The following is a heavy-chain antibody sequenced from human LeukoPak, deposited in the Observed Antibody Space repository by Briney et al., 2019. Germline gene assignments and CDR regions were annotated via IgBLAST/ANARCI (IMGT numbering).Heavy chain of an antibody. V-gene: IGHV3-48*04. CDR3: ARDLLNDEGSSYFFDQ. D-gene: IGHD2-2*01. CDR1: GFTFSSYS. CDR2: ISKSSYRI. J-gene: IGHJ4*02. Sequence: GGSLRLSCAASGFTFSSYSMNWVRQAPGKGLEWVSYISKSSYRIYHADSVKGRFTISRDNANNSLYLQMDSLRAEDTAVYYCARDLLNDEGSSYFFDQWGQGTLVTVSS.